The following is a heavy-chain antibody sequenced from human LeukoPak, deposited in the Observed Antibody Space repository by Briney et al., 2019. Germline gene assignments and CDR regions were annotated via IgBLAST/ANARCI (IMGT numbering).Heavy chain of an antibody. D-gene: IGHD3-10*01. CDR1: GFTFSSYG. V-gene: IGHV3-33*01. Sequence: GGSLRLSCAASGFTFSSYGMHWVRRAPGKGLEWVAVIWYDGSNKYYADSVKGRFTISRDNSKNTLYLQMNSLRAEDTAVYYCARDDSITMVRGVMRLFDYWGQGTLVTVSS. CDR2: IWYDGSNK. J-gene: IGHJ4*02. CDR3: ARDDSITMVRGVMRLFDY.